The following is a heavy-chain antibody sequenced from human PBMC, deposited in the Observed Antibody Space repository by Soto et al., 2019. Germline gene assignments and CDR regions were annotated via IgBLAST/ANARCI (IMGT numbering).Heavy chain of an antibody. J-gene: IGHJ4*02. CDR2: ISSSSSYI. CDR3: ARDYQDIVVVPAMYYFDY. V-gene: IGHV3-21*01. D-gene: IGHD2-2*01. CDR1: GFTFSSYS. Sequence: GGSLRLSCAASGFTFSSYSMNWVRQAPGKGLEWVSSISSSSSYIYYADSVKGRFTISRDNAENSLYLQMNSLRAEDTAVYYCARDYQDIVVVPAMYYFDYWGQGTLVTVSS.